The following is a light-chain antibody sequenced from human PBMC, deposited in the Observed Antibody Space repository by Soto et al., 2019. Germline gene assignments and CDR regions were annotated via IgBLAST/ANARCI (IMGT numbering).Light chain of an antibody. CDR1: SSNIGSNT. CDR3: AAWDDSLKGPV. V-gene: IGLV1-44*01. CDR2: SNT. J-gene: IGLJ2*01. Sequence: QSVLTQPPSASGTPGQRVTISCSGSSSNIGSNTVNWYQQLPGTAPKLLLYSNTQRPSGVPDRFSGSKSGTSASLAISGLQSEDEADYHCAAWDDSLKGPVFGGGTQLTVL.